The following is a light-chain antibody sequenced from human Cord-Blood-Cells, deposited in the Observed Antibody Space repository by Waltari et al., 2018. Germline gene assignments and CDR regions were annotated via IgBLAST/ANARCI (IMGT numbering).Light chain of an antibody. Sequence: DIVMTQSRDSLAVSLGERATINCKSSQSVLYSSNNKNYLAWYQQKPGQPPNLLIYCASTRESGVPDRFSGSGSGTDFTLTISSLQDEDVAVYYCQEYYSTPYTFGQWTKLEIK. CDR3: QEYYSTPYT. CDR1: QSVLYSSNNKNY. V-gene: IGKV4-1*01. J-gene: IGKJ2*01. CDR2: CAS.